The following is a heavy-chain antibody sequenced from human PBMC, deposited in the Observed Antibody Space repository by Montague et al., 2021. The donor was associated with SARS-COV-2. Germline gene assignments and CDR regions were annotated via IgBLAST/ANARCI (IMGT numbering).Heavy chain of an antibody. CDR2: IYNTGRT. D-gene: IGHD2-2*01. J-gene: IGHJ3*02. V-gene: IGHV4-61*08. Sequence: SETLSLTCTVSGGSATSGDYYWTWIRQPPGKGLEWIGYIYNTGRTNYNPSLKSRVTISMDTSKNQFSLKVDSVSAADTAVYYCATEMPAYDVFDIWGQGTRVTVSS. CDR1: GGSATSGDYY. CDR3: ATEMPAYDVFDI.